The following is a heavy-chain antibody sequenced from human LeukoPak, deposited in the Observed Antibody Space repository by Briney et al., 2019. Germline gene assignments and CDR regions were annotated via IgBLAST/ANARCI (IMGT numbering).Heavy chain of an antibody. CDR1: GFTFSSYA. J-gene: IGHJ4*02. Sequence: GGSLRLSCAASGFTFSSYALSWVRQAPGKGLEWVSAISGSGGSTYYADSVKGRFTISRDNSKNTLYLQMNSLRAEDTAVYYCAALYSSSWVDYWGQGTLVTVSS. CDR3: AALYSSSWVDY. V-gene: IGHV3-23*01. CDR2: ISGSGGST. D-gene: IGHD6-13*01.